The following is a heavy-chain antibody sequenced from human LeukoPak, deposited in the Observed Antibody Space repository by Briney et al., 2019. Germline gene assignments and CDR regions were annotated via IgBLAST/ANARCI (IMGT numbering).Heavy chain of an antibody. V-gene: IGHV4-30-4*08. CDR3: AASPNYYDSSGRRGALVV. D-gene: IGHD3-22*01. Sequence: SETLSLTCTVSGGSISSGDYYWSWIRQPPGKGLEWIGYIYYSGSTYYNPSLKSRVTISVDTSKNQFSLKLSSVTAADTAVYYCAASPNYYDSSGRRGALVVWGQGTMVTVSS. CDR2: IYYSGST. J-gene: IGHJ3*01. CDR1: GGSISSGDYY.